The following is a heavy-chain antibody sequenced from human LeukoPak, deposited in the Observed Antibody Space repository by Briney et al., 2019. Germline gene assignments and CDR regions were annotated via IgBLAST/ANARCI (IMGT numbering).Heavy chain of an antibody. CDR3: AKDSNGWYHRGSSYFDY. Sequence: GGSLRLSCAASGFTFTSYAMNWVRQAPGKGLEWVSTISGSGSSTYYVDSVKGRFTISRDNSKNTLYLQMNSLRAEDTAEYYCAKDSNGWYHRGSSYFDYWGQGTLVTVSS. D-gene: IGHD6-19*01. CDR1: GFTFTSYA. J-gene: IGHJ4*02. V-gene: IGHV3-23*01. CDR2: ISGSGSST.